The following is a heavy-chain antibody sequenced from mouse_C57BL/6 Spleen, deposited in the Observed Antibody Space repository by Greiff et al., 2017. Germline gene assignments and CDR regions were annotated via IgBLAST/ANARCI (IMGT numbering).Heavy chain of an antibody. D-gene: IGHD2-1*01. CDR2: ISYDGSN. J-gene: IGHJ1*03. V-gene: IGHV3-6*01. CDR1: GYSITSGYY. Sequence: EVKLQESGPGLVKPSQSLSLTCSVTGYSITSGYYWNWIRQFPGNKLEWMGYISYDGSNNYNPSLKNRISITRDTSKNQFFLKLNSVTTEDTATXYCARGGNYRFYWYFDVWGTGTTVTVSS. CDR3: ARGGNYRFYWYFDV.